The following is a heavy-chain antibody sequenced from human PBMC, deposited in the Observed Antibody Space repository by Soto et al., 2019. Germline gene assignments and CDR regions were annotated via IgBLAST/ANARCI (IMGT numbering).Heavy chain of an antibody. CDR1: GGSISSGGYS. CDR3: ARDLAAAGNFYYYGMDV. D-gene: IGHD6-13*01. Sequence: TLSLTCAVSGGSISSGGYSWSWIRQPPGKGLEWIGYIYHSGSTYYNPSLKSRVTISVDRSKNQFSLKLSSVTAADTAVYSCARDLAAAGNFYYYGMDVWGQGTTVTVSS. CDR2: IYHSGST. J-gene: IGHJ6*02. V-gene: IGHV4-30-2*01.